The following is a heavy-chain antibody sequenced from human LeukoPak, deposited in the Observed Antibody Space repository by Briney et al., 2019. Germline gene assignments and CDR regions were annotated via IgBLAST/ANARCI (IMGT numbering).Heavy chain of an antibody. V-gene: IGHV3-73*01. D-gene: IGHD1-26*01. Sequence: PGGSLRLSCAASGFTFSGSAMHWVRQASGKGLEWVGRIRTKTNNYATAYIASVRGRFTISRDDSKNTAYLQMNSLKTEDTAVYYCTGREDYGDYWGQGILVTVSS. CDR1: GFTFSGSA. CDR3: TGREDYGDY. CDR2: IRTKTNNYAT. J-gene: IGHJ4*02.